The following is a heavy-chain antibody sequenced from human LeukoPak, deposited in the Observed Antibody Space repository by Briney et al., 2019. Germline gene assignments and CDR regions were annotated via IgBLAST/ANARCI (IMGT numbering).Heavy chain of an antibody. CDR1: GGTFSSYA. J-gene: IGHJ5*02. Sequence: ASVKVSCKASGGTFSSYAISWVRQAPGQGLEWMGGIIPIFGTANYAQKFQGRVTITADESTSTAYMELSSLRSEDTAVYYCARDKLLAMGYWFDPWGQGTLVTVSS. V-gene: IGHV1-69*13. CDR2: IIPIFGTA. CDR3: ARDKLLAMGYWFDP. D-gene: IGHD2/OR15-2a*01.